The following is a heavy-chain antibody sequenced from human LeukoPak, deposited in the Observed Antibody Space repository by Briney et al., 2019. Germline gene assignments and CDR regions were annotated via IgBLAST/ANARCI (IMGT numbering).Heavy chain of an antibody. CDR2: MYHSGST. CDR1: GYSISNGYY. J-gene: IGHJ4*02. D-gene: IGHD6-13*01. CDR3: AGGPLAAAGSFAY. Sequence: PSETLSLTCVVSGYSISNGYYWGWIRQPPGKGLEWIGSMYHSGSTYHNPSLESRVTISIDTSKNQLSLKLSSVTAADAAVYYCAGGPLAAAGSFAYWGQGTLVTVSS. V-gene: IGHV4-38-2*01.